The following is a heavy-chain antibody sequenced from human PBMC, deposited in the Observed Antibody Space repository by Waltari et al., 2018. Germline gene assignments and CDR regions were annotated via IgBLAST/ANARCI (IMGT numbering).Heavy chain of an antibody. D-gene: IGHD2-2*01. J-gene: IGHJ6*02. CDR3: AKDMGKDIVVVPAARAYYYYYGMDV. Sequence: EVQLVESGGVVVQPGGSLRLSCAASGFTFDDYAMHWVRQAPGKGLEWVSLISWDGGSTYDAGSVKGRFTSSRDNSKNSLYLQMNSLRAEDTALYYCAKDMGKDIVVVPAARAYYYYYGMDVWGQGTTVTVSS. CDR2: ISWDGGST. CDR1: GFTFDDYA. V-gene: IGHV3-43D*04.